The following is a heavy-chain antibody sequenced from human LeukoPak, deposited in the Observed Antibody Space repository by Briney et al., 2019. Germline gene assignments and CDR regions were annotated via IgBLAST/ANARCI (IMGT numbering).Heavy chain of an antibody. J-gene: IGHJ4*02. V-gene: IGHV3-7*01. D-gene: IGHD5-12*01. CDR1: GFTFSDSW. CDR3: ARDIPSGFYTPDY. CDR2: INRDGSQR. Sequence: GGSLRLSCVASGFTFSDSWMSWVRQAPGMGLEWVANINRDGSQRNYVDSVKGRFTISRDNAKSSLYLQMNSLGVEDTAVYYCARDIPSGFYTPDYWGQGTLVTVYS.